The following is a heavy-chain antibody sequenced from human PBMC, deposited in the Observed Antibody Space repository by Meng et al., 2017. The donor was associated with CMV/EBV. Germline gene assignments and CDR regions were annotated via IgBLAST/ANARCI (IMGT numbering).Heavy chain of an antibody. CDR1: GGSISSSSYY. V-gene: IGHV4-39*06. CDR3: VTWLWFGELSGYYFDY. J-gene: IGHJ4*02. CDR2: IYYSGST. Sequence: QESGPGLVKPSETLSLTWPVSGGSISSSSYYWGWIRQPPGKGLEWIGSIYYSGSTYYNPSLKSRVTISVDTSKNQFPLKLSSVTAADTAVYYCVTWLWFGELSGYYFDYWGQGTLVTVSS. D-gene: IGHD3-10*01.